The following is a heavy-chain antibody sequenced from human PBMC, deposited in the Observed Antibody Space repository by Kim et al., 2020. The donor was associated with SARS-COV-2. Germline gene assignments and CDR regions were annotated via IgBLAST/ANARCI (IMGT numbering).Heavy chain of an antibody. V-gene: IGHV3-43*02. CDR1: GFTFDDYA. Sequence: GGSLRLSCAASGFTFDDYAMHWVRQAPGKGLEWVSLISGDGGSTYYADSVKGRFTISRDNSKNSLYLQMNSLRTEDTALYYCASLIAARPRDAFDIWGQGTMVTASS. CDR2: ISGDGGST. J-gene: IGHJ3*02. CDR3: ASLIAARPRDAFDI. D-gene: IGHD6-6*01.